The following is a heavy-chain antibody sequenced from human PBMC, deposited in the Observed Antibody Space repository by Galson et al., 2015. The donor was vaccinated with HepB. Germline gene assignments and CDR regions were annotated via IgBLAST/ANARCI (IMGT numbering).Heavy chain of an antibody. CDR2: ISGSGGST. CDR1: GFTFSSYA. J-gene: IGHJ4*02. V-gene: IGHV3-23*01. CDR3: AKDQTRGGYDNPIHPGKTYYFDY. D-gene: IGHD5-12*01. Sequence: SLRLSCAASGFTFSSYAMSWVRQAPGKGLEWVSAISGSGGSTYYADSVKGRFTISRDNSKNTLYLQMNSLRAEDTAVYYCAKDQTRGGYDNPIHPGKTYYFDYWGQGTLVTVSS.